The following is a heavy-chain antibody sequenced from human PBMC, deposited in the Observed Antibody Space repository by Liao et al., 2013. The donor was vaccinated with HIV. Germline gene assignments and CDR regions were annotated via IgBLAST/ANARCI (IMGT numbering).Heavy chain of an antibody. Sequence: QVQLQESGSGLVKPSETLSLICTVSGGSISSYNWNWIRQPAGKGLEWIGRVSASGGAVYNPSLKSRVTMSVDTSKNQFSLNLNSVIAADTAIYYCARGGVFIDYWGQGTLVTVSS. CDR2: VSASGGA. J-gene: IGHJ4*02. V-gene: IGHV4-4*07. CDR3: ARGGVFIDY. D-gene: IGHD3-10*01. CDR1: GGSISSYN.